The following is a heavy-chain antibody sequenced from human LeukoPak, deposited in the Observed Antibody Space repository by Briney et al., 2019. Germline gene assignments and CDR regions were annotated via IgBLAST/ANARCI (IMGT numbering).Heavy chain of an antibody. J-gene: IGHJ4*02. V-gene: IGHV3-53*05. CDR1: GFLVSRNY. CDR2: MYTGGST. Sequence: GGSLRLSCAASGFLVSRNYMSWVRQAPGKGLEWVSVMYTGGSTYYADSVKGRFTISRDNSKNTLYLQMNSLRAEDTAVYYCAKGDSGFYFYFDHWGQGTLVTVSS. D-gene: IGHD3-22*01. CDR3: AKGDSGFYFYFDH.